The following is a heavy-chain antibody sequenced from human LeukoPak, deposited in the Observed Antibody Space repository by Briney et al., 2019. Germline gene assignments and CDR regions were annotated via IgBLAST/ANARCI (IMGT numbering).Heavy chain of an antibody. J-gene: IGHJ4*02. CDR2: IIPIVGVG. CDR1: GGSFSSYS. CDR3: ARDPHYYDSSGYS. V-gene: IGHV1-69*04. Sequence: ASVNVSCKASGGSFSSYSISWVRQAPGQGLEWMGRIIPIVGVGDYAQKFQGRTTITADKSTSTAYVELSSLRSEDTAVYYCARDPHYYDSSGYSWGQGTLVTVSS. D-gene: IGHD3-22*01.